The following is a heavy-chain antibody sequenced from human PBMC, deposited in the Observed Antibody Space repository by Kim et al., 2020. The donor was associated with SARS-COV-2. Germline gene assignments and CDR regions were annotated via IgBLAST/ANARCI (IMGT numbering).Heavy chain of an antibody. CDR3: ARDSMNYAFDF. D-gene: IGHD2-8*01. Sequence: ADYGASVEGRFTISRDESKNSLHLQMNSLKSEDTAVYYCARDSMNYAFDFWGQGTKVTVAS. J-gene: IGHJ3*01. V-gene: IGHV3-72*01. CDR2: A.